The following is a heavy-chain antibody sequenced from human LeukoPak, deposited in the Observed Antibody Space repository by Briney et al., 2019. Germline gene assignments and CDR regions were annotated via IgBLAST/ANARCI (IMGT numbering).Heavy chain of an antibody. Sequence: SVKVSCKASGGTFTTYAISWVRQAPGQGLEWMGRIIPILGIANYAQKFQGRVTITADKSTSTAYMELSSLRSEDTAVYYCARGLRLGELSLGYWGQGTLVTVSS. CDR3: ARGLRLGELSLGY. J-gene: IGHJ4*02. CDR2: IIPILGIA. CDR1: GGTFTTYA. V-gene: IGHV1-69*04. D-gene: IGHD3-16*02.